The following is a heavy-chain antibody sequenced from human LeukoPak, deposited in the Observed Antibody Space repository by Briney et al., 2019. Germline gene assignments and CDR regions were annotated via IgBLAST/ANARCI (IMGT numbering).Heavy chain of an antibody. D-gene: IGHD3-22*01. J-gene: IGHJ4*02. V-gene: IGHV1-8*03. CDR3: ARGLMMPRWKITMIVVATRYYFDY. CDR2: MNPNSGNT. Sequence: ASVKVSCKASGYTFTSYDINWVRQATGQGLEWIGWMNPNSGNTGYAQKFQGRVTITRNTSISTAHMELSSLRSEDTAVYYCARGLMMPRWKITMIVVATRYYFDYWGQGTLVTVSS. CDR1: GYTFTSYD.